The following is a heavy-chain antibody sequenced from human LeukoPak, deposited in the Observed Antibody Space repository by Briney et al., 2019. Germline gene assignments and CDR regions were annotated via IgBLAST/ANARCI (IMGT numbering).Heavy chain of an antibody. CDR2: ISDNGRST. J-gene: IGHJ6*02. Sequence: GGSLRLSCAASGFTFSSYAMSWVRQAPGKGLEWVSTISDNGRSTHYADSVEGRFTISRDNSKNTLDLQMNSLKDEDTAIYYCAKDVRPGGGGMDVWGQGTTVTVSS. D-gene: IGHD3-10*02. CDR3: AKDVRPGGGGMDV. CDR1: GFTFSSYA. V-gene: IGHV3-23*01.